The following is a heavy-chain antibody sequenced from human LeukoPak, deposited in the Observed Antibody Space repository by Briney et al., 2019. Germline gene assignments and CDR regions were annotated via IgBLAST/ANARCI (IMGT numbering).Heavy chain of an antibody. D-gene: IGHD4-17*01. Sequence: GASVKVSCKASGYTFTGYYMHWVRQAPGQGLEWMGWINPNSGGTNYAQKFQGRVTMTRDTSISTAYMELSRLRSDDTAVYYCARDRVTTRNPDFDYWGQGTLVTVSS. V-gene: IGHV1-2*02. CDR2: INPNSGGT. CDR1: GYTFTGYY. CDR3: ARDRVTTRNPDFDY. J-gene: IGHJ4*02.